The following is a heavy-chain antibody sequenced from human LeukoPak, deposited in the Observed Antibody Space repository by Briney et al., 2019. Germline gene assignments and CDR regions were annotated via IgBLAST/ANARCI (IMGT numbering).Heavy chain of an antibody. Sequence: SQTLSLTCAISGDSVSSNNAAWNWIRHSPSRGLEWLGRTYYESKWYNDYVGSVKSRITINPDTSKNQFSLQIHSVTPEDTAVYYCARYTRSRPYYFDSWGQGTLVTVSS. CDR3: ARYTRSRPYYFDS. CDR1: GDSVSSNNAA. V-gene: IGHV6-1*01. J-gene: IGHJ4*02. D-gene: IGHD6-13*01. CDR2: TYYESKWYN.